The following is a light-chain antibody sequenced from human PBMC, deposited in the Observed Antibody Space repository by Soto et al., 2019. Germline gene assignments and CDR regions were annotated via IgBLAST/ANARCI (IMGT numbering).Light chain of an antibody. Sequence: EIMLTQSPGTLSLSPGERATLSCRASQSVSSRSLAWYQQKAGQAPRLLISSASTRATGIPDRFSGSGSGTDFTLTISRLEPEDFAIYYCQRHGDPYTFGQGTKLEI. CDR3: QRHGDPYT. CDR2: SAS. CDR1: QSVSSRS. V-gene: IGKV3-20*01. J-gene: IGKJ2*01.